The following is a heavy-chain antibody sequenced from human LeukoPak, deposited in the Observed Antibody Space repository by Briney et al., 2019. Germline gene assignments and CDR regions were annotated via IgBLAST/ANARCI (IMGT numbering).Heavy chain of an antibody. CDR2: IYHSGSI. D-gene: IGHD3-22*01. CDR3: ASSHSSGYIGPRRHDNWFDP. CDR1: GGSISSGGYS. Sequence: SQTLSLTCAVSGGSISSGGYSWSWIRQPPGKGLEWIGYIYHSGSIYYNPSLKSRVTISVDRSKNQFSLKLSSVTAADTAVYYCASSHSSGYIGPRRHDNWFDPWGQGTLVTVSS. J-gene: IGHJ5*02. V-gene: IGHV4-30-2*01.